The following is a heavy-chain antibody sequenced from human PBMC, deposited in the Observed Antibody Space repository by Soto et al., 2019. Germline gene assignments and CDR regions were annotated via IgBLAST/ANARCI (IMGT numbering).Heavy chain of an antibody. V-gene: IGHV4-59*01. CDR1: GGSISSYY. CDR3: ARGNCSSTSCPDPLDY. D-gene: IGHD2-2*01. J-gene: IGHJ4*02. Sequence: EPLSLTCTVSGGSISSYYWSWIRQPPGKGLEWIGYIYYSGSTNYNPSLKSRVTISVDTSKNQFSLKLSSVTAADTAVYYCARGNCSSTSCPDPLDYWGQGTLVTVSS. CDR2: IYYSGST.